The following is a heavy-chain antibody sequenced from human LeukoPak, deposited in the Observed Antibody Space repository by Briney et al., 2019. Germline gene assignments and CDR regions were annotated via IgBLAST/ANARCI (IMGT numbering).Heavy chain of an antibody. CDR1: GGSISSGSYY. J-gene: IGHJ3*02. D-gene: IGHD3-3*01. Sequence: PSQTLSLTCTVSGGSISSGSYYWSWIRQPAGKGLEWIGRIYTSGSTNYNPSLKSRVTISVDTSKNQFSLKLNSVTAADTAVYYCARTLTPYYDFWSGYSDAFDIWGQGTMVTVSS. CDR3: ARTLTPYYDFWSGYSDAFDI. V-gene: IGHV4-61*02. CDR2: IYTSGST.